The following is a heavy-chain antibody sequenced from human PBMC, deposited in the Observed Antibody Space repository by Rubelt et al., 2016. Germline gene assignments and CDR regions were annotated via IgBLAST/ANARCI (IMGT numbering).Heavy chain of an antibody. CDR3: AKAPYRGSGWTLAL. CDR2: ISWNRGSI. D-gene: IGHD6-19*01. V-gene: IGHV3-9*01. Sequence: EVQLVESGGGLVQPGRSLRLSCAASGFTFDDYAMHWVRQAPGKGLEWVSGISWNRGSIGYVDSVKGRFTIPRDNAKNSLYLKMNSRRAEEQALYYRAKAPYRGSGWTLALWGRGTLVTVSS. CDR1: GFTFDDYA. J-gene: IGHJ2*01.